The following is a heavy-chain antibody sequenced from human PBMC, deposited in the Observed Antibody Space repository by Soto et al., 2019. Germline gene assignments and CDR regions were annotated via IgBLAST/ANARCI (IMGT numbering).Heavy chain of an antibody. V-gene: IGHV3-23*01. CDR1: GFTFSSFG. Sequence: GGSLRLSCAASGFTFSSFGMNWFRRAPGKGLEWVSLINDRGDNTFYADSVKGRFTISRDNSKNTLYLQLNGLRAEDTAVYYCAKAARTTTLYNFDFWGQGTLVTVSS. CDR3: AKAARTTTLYNFDF. J-gene: IGHJ4*02. CDR2: INDRGDNT. D-gene: IGHD1-1*01.